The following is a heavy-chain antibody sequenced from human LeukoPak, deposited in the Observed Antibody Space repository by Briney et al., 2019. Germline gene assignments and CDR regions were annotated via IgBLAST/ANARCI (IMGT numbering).Heavy chain of an antibody. J-gene: IGHJ2*01. CDR2: ISSSSSYI. CDR3: AREVMVVGATVFWYFDL. Sequence: GGSLRLSCAASGFTFSSYSMNWVRQAPGKGLEWVSSISSSSSYIYYADSVKGRFTISRDNAKNSLYLQVNSLRAEDTAVYFCAREVMVVGATVFWYFDLWGRGTLVTVSS. CDR1: GFTFSSYS. D-gene: IGHD2-15*01. V-gene: IGHV3-21*01.